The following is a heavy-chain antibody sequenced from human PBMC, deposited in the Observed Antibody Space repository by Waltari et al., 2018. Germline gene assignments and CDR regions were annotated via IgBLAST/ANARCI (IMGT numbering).Heavy chain of an antibody. D-gene: IGHD1-26*01. V-gene: IGHV4-61*02. Sequence: QVQLQESGPGLVKPSQTLSLTCAISGDSMSSSNYYWSWSRQPAGKGLEWIGRIYTTGSTNYNPSLKSRVTISIDTSKSQFSLNLDSVTAADTAVYYCARGLGTTNFDVWGQGTLVTASS. J-gene: IGHJ4*02. CDR3: ARGLGTTNFDV. CDR1: GDSMSSSNYY. CDR2: IYTTGST.